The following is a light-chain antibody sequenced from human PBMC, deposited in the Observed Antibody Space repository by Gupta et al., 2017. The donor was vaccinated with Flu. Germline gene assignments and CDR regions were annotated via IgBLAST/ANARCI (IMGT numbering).Light chain of an antibody. Sequence: QSALTHPPCGSRSPGQPIAISCTGTRSDVGTYDYVSWYQQHPGKAPELLSLEVSRRPSGISDRFSGSKSGNTASLTISGLLAEDEAYYYCSSYTNTITVVVCGGGTKLT. CDR1: RSDVGTYDY. CDR2: EVS. J-gene: IGLJ2*01. V-gene: IGLV2-14*01. CDR3: SSYTNTITVVV.